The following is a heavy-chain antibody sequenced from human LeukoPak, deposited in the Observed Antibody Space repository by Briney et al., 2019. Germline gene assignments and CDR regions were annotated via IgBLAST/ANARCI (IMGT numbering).Heavy chain of an antibody. CDR1: GGSINSYY. J-gene: IGHJ4*02. Sequence: SETLCLTCTVSGGSINSYYWSWIRQPPGKGLEWIGYISYSGSTNYNPSLKSRVTISLDTSKNQFFLKLSSVTAADTALYYCARGNANWGQGTLVTVSS. V-gene: IGHV4-59*01. CDR2: ISYSGST. CDR3: ARGNAN.